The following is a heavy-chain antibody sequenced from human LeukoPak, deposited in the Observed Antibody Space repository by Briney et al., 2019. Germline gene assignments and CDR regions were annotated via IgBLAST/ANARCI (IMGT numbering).Heavy chain of an antibody. D-gene: IGHD6-19*01. CDR3: ATKYRSYSSGWPGNY. V-gene: IGHV1-24*01. CDR2: FDPEDGET. Sequence: ASVKVSCKVSRYTLTELSMHWVRQAPGKGLEWMGGFDPEDGETIYAQKFQGRVTMTEDTSTDTAYTELSSLRSEDTAVYYCATKYRSYSSGWPGNYWGQGTLVTVSS. J-gene: IGHJ4*02. CDR1: RYTLTELS.